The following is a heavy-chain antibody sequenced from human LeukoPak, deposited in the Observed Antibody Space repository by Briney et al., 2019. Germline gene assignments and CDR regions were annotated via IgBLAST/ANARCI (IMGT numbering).Heavy chain of an antibody. J-gene: IGHJ4*02. CDR1: VYPFSHYY. V-gene: IGHV3-11*04. D-gene: IGHD1-26*01. CDR2: ISCSGNPI. Sequence: GGSLRLSCAACVYPFSHYYVSWIPRAPGKGLEWVSYISCSGNPIYHADSEKGRFHIPRHNAKHSLSLQMHSLRQEDAAVYYCASVYSGSYWVVDYWGQGTLVTVSS. CDR3: ASVYSGSYWVVDY.